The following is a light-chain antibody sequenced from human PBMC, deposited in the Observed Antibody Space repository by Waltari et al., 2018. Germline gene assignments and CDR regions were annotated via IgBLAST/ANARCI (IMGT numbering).Light chain of an antibody. Sequence: SALTQPSAVSASPGQPITISCTGTSSDVGGYNYASWYQQHPGKAPKLMIYDVSNRPSGVSNRFSVSKSGNTASLTSSGLQAEDEADYYCSSYTSSSTYVFGTGTKVTVL. J-gene: IGLJ1*01. CDR3: SSYTSSSTYV. CDR2: DVS. CDR1: SSDVGGYNY. V-gene: IGLV2-14*03.